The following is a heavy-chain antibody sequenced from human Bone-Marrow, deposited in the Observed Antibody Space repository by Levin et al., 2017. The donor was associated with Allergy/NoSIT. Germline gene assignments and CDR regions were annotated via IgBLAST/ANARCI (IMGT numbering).Heavy chain of an antibody. CDR1: GGSIEYYY. J-gene: IGHJ4*02. CDR2: IYYRGNT. V-gene: IGHV4-59*01. Sequence: SETLSLTCTVSGGSIEYYYWSWIRQTPGKGLEWVGYIYYRGNTHYNASLKSRVTISLDTSKSHFSLKLTSLTAADTAVYYCARALQGFTSPFDSWGQGTLVTVSS. CDR3: ARALQGFTSPFDS. D-gene: IGHD3-10*01.